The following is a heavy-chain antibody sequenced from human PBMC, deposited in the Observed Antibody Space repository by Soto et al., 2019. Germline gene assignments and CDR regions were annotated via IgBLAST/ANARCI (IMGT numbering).Heavy chain of an antibody. J-gene: IGHJ4*02. CDR2: IYYRGST. CDR3: ARVPSPHTVTVGYYLDY. D-gene: IGHD4-17*01. CDR1: GGSISSGGYY. Sequence: QVQLQESGPGLVKPSQTLSLTCTVSGGSISSGGYYWSWIRQHPGKGLELIGYIYYRGSTYYNPSLKSRVTISVDTSKNQFSLKLSSVTAADTAVYYCARVPSPHTVTVGYYLDYWGQGPLVTVSS. V-gene: IGHV4-31*03.